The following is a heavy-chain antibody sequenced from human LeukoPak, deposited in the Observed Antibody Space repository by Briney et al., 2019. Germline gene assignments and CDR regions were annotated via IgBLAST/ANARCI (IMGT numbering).Heavy chain of an antibody. CDR2: INQSGST. CDR3: ARGLIVVPAAIGLLQRYYYGMDV. D-gene: IGHD2-2*01. Sequence: SETLSLTCAVYGGSFSGYNWGWIRQPPGKGLEWIGEINQSGSTNYNPSLKSRVTISVDTSKNQFSLKLSSVTAADTAVYYCARGLIVVPAAIGLLQRYYYGMDVWGQGTTVTVSS. J-gene: IGHJ6*02. CDR1: GGSFSGYN. V-gene: IGHV4-34*01.